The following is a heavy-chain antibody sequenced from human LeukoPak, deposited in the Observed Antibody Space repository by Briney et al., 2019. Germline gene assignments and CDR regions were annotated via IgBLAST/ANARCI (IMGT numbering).Heavy chain of an antibody. CDR3: QFRSIVATPDDY. J-gene: IGHJ4*02. CDR2: ISYDGTNK. D-gene: IGHD5-12*01. V-gene: IGHV3-30*04. Sequence: PGKSLTLSCTASGFTFSTYAMHWVRQAPGKGLEWVAVISYDGTNKYYAGSVQGRFTISRDNSKNTVYLQMTSLRTEDTALYYCQFRSIVATPDDYWGQGTLVTVSS. CDR1: GFTFSTYA.